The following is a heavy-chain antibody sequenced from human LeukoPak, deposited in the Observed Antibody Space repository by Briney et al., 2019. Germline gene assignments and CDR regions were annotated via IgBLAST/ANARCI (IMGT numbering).Heavy chain of an antibody. Sequence: PSETLSLTCSVSGGYISTSNYYWGWIRQPPGKGLEWIGTIYSSGRTYYNPSLQSRVTISLDTSQNQLSLQVRSVTVVDTAVYYCARFFYYDASLPSYWGQGTLVTVSS. CDR3: ARFFYYDASLPSY. J-gene: IGHJ4*02. V-gene: IGHV4-39*01. CDR2: IYSSGRT. D-gene: IGHD3-16*01. CDR1: GGYISTSNYY.